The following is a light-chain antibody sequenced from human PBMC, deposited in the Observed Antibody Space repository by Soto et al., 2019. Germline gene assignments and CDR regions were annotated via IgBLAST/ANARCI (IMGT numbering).Light chain of an antibody. V-gene: IGKV1-5*01. CDR2: DGS. J-gene: IGKJ2*01. CDR1: ESFSSR. Sequence: DIQMTQSPSTLSASVGDRVTITCRASESFSSRLAWYQQKPGKAPKLLIYDGSSLKSGVPSRFSGSGSGTEFTLTISYLQPDDFAIYYCQQYKTYPYNFGQGTKLEIK. CDR3: QQYKTYPYN.